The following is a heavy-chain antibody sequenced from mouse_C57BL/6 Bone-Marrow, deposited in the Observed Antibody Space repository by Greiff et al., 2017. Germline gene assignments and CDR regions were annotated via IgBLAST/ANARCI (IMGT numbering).Heavy chain of an antibody. CDR3: VRIAFTTVVAFYYYAMDY. Sequence: QVTLKESGPGILQPSQTLSLTCSFSGFSLSTFGMGVGWIRPPSGKGLEWLAHIWWDDDKYYNPALKGRLTITKDTSKNQVFLMIANVDTAVTATYYCVRIAFTTVVAFYYYAMDYWGQGTSVTVSS. D-gene: IGHD1-1*01. V-gene: IGHV8-8*01. J-gene: IGHJ4*01. CDR1: GFSLSTFGMG. CDR2: IWWDDDK.